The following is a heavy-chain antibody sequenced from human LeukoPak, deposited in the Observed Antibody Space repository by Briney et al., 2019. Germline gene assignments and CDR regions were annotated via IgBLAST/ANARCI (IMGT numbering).Heavy chain of an antibody. CDR2: INRSGST. CDR3: ARSYDSSGYYY. CDR1: GGSFSGYY. J-gene: IGHJ4*02. Sequence: SETLSLTCAVYGGSFSGYYWSWIRQPPGKGLEWIGEINRSGSTNYNPSLKSRVTISVDTSKNQFSLKLSSVTAADTAVYYCARSYDSSGYYYWGQGTLVTVSS. D-gene: IGHD3-22*01. V-gene: IGHV4-34*01.